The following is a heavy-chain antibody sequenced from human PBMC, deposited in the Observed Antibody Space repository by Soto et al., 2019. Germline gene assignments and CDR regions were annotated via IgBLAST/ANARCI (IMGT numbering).Heavy chain of an antibody. D-gene: IGHD2-2*01. CDR2: ISAYNGNT. V-gene: IGHV1-18*01. CDR3: AREEEVPAANRLTVYYYGMDV. Sequence: GASVKVSCKASGYTFTSYGISWVRQAPGQGLEWMGWISAYNGNTNYAQKLQGRVTMTTDTSTSTAYMELRSLRSDDTAVYYCAREEEVPAANRLTVYYYGMDVWGQGTTVTVSS. J-gene: IGHJ6*02. CDR1: GYTFTSYG.